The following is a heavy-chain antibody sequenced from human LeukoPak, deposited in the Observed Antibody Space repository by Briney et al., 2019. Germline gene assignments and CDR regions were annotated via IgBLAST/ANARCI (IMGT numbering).Heavy chain of an antibody. J-gene: IGHJ4*02. CDR2: FYSGGAT. V-gene: IGHV3-53*01. CDR3: AKASNGGSYYGVIIDY. CDR1: GFIVSLNY. D-gene: IGHD1-26*01. Sequence: GGSLRLSCAASGFIVSLNYMSWVRQAPGKGLEWVSSFYSGGATHYADSVKGRFTISRDISENTVYLQMNSLTAEDTAVYYCAKASNGGSYYGVIIDYWGQGTLVTVSS.